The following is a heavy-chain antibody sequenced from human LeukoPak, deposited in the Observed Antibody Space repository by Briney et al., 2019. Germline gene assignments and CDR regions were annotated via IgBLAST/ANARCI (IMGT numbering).Heavy chain of an antibody. D-gene: IGHD3-16*02. V-gene: IGHV3-23*01. J-gene: IGHJ4*02. Sequence: GGSLRLSCAASGFIFNNYAVSWVRQAPGKGLEWVSAISGSGVTPYYADSVKGRFTISRDNSKNTLYLQMNSLRAEDTAVYYCAKVRADYVWGSYRSYFDYWGQGTLVTVSS. CDR3: AKVRADYVWGSYRSYFDY. CDR2: ISGSGVTP. CDR1: GFIFNNYA.